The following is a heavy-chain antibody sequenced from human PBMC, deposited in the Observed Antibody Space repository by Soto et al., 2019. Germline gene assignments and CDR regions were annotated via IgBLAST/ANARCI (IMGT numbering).Heavy chain of an antibody. D-gene: IGHD3-9*01. CDR1: GFTFSSHA. Sequence: EVQLLESGGGLVQPGGSLRLSCAASGFTFSSHAMSWVRQAPGKGLEWVSAISGSGGSTYYADSVKGRFTISRDNSKNTLYLQMNSLRAEDTAVYYCASIPTGYFYERLYYYMDVWGKGTTVTVSS. V-gene: IGHV3-23*01. CDR2: ISGSGGST. CDR3: ASIPTGYFYERLYYYMDV. J-gene: IGHJ6*03.